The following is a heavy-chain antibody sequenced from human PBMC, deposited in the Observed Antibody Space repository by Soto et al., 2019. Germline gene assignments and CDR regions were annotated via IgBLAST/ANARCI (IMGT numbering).Heavy chain of an antibody. Sequence: QVQLQESGPGLLKPSETLSLTCTVSGASISSDYWSWIRQPAGKGLEWVGRISSSGNTNYNASLRSQVTMSIDTSKNQFSLKLTSVTAADTAVYYCARTGLPDVKGAFDIWGQGTMVTVSP. V-gene: IGHV4-4*07. J-gene: IGHJ3*02. CDR2: ISSSGNT. CDR1: GASISSDY. CDR3: ARTGLPDVKGAFDI.